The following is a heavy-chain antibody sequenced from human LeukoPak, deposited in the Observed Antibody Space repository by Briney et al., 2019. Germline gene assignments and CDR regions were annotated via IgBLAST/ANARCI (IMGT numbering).Heavy chain of an antibody. J-gene: IGHJ4*02. Sequence: ASVKVSCKASGYTFTSYYMHWVRQAPGQGLEWMGIINPSGGSTSYAQKFQGRVTMTRDTSTSTVYVGLSSLRSEDTAVYYCARVGYCSSTSCYKAYYFDYWGQGTLVTVSS. V-gene: IGHV1-46*01. CDR1: GYTFTSYY. D-gene: IGHD2-2*02. CDR2: INPSGGST. CDR3: ARVGYCSSTSCYKAYYFDY.